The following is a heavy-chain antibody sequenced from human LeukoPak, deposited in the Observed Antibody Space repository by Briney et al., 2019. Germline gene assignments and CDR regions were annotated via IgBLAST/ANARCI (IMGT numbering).Heavy chain of an antibody. CDR3: ARSYSGSYFLDYYYYMDV. Sequence: GGSLRLSCAASGFAFSSYSMNWVSQAPGKGLGWGSYISSSSSTIYYADSVKGLFTISRDNAKNSLYLQMNSLRAEDTAVYYCARSYSGSYFLDYYYYMDVWGKGTTVTVSS. D-gene: IGHD1-26*01. CDR2: ISSSSSTI. J-gene: IGHJ6*03. V-gene: IGHV3-48*01. CDR1: GFAFSSYS.